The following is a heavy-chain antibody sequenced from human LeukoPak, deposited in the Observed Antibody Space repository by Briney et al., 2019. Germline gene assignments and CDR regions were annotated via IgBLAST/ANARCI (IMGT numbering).Heavy chain of an antibody. J-gene: IGHJ4*02. CDR2: IYPGDSDT. Sequence: GESPKISCKGSGYSFTSYWIGLVRQMPGKGLEWMGIIYPGDSDTKYSPSFQGQVTISADKSISTAYLQWSSLKASDTAMYYCAKQGTTLNFDSWGQGTLVTVSS. CDR1: GYSFTSYW. V-gene: IGHV5-51*01. CDR3: AKQGTTLNFDS. D-gene: IGHD2-2*01.